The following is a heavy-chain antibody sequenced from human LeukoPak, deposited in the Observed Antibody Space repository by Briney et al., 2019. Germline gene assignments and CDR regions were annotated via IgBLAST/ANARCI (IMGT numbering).Heavy chain of an antibody. CDR2: ISHDVKTT. CDR3: VKEAYYGWGSSPTFYFDY. CDR1: SFTFSNYW. D-gene: IGHD3-10*01. Sequence: GGSLRLSCAASSFTFSNYWMSWVRQAPGKGLEWVAVISHDVKTTYYADSAKGRFTISRDNSRNTVFLQMNGLRPEDTAVYYCVKEAYYGWGSSPTFYFDYWGQGTRVTVSS. V-gene: IGHV3-30*18. J-gene: IGHJ4*02.